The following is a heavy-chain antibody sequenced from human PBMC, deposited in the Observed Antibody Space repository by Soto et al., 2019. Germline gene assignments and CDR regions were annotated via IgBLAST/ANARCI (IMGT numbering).Heavy chain of an antibody. V-gene: IGHV6-1*01. Sequence: SQTLSLTCAISGDSVSSNSAAWNWIRQSPSRGLEWLGRTYYRSKWYNDYAVSVKSRITINPDTSKNQFSLQLNSVTPEDTAVYYCTRKGAGYYNYTGLNYYYYGMDVWGQGTTVTVSS. CDR2: TYYRSKWYN. CDR3: TRKGAGYYNYTGLNYYYYGMDV. J-gene: IGHJ6*02. D-gene: IGHD3-9*01. CDR1: GDSVSSNSAA.